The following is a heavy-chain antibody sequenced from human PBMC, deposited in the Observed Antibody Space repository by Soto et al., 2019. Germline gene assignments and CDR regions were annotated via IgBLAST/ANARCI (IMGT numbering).Heavy chain of an antibody. Sequence: SVKVSCKASGGTFSSYTISWVRQAPGQGLEWMGRIIPILGIANYAQKFQGRVTITADKSTSTAYMELSSLRSEDTAVYYCAREGDSSGYYFGGYYYYGMDVWGQ. CDR2: IIPILGIA. J-gene: IGHJ6*02. CDR1: GGTFSSYT. V-gene: IGHV1-69*04. CDR3: AREGDSSGYYFGGYYYYGMDV. D-gene: IGHD3-22*01.